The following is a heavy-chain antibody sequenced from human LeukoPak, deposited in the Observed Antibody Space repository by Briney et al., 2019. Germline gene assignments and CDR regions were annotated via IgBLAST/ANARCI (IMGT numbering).Heavy chain of an antibody. CDR3: AKDLGQLRYFDWLYCYYGMDV. J-gene: IGHJ6*02. CDR1: GITLSNYG. V-gene: IGHV3-23*01. CDR2: ISGSGGST. Sequence: PTGGSLRLSCAVSGITLSNYGMSWVRQAPGKGLEWVSAISGSGGSTYYADSVKGRFTISRDNSKNTLYLQMNSLRAEDTAVYYCAKDLGQLRYFDWLYCYYGMDVWGQGTTVTVSS. D-gene: IGHD3-9*01.